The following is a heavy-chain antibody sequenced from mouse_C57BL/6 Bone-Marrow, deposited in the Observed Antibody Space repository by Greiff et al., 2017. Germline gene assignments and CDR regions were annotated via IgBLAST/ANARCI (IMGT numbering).Heavy chain of an antibody. J-gene: IGHJ2*01. CDR2: IHPNSGST. D-gene: IGHD1-2*01. V-gene: IGHV1-64*01. Sequence: QVQLQQPGAELVKPGASVKLSCKASGYTFTSYWMHWVKQRPGQGLEWIGMIHPNSGSTNYNEKFKSKATLTVDKSSSTAYMQLSSLTSADSAVYYCARESYGVYFDYWGQGTTLTVSS. CDR1: GYTFTSYW. CDR3: ARESYGVYFDY.